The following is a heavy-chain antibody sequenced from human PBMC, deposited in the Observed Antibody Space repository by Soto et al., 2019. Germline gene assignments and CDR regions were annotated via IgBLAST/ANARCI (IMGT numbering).Heavy chain of an antibody. CDR2: LSNSGST. J-gene: IGHJ4*02. D-gene: IGHD2-8*01. V-gene: IGHV4-59*01. CDR3: ASHRTFWPFDY. CDR1: GDSISSYS. Sequence: SETLSLTCTVSGDSISSYSWSWIRQSPGKGLEWIGCLSNSGSTNYNPSLKSRVTMSVDTSKNHFSLKLISVTTADTAVYFCASHRTFWPFDYWGQGTVVTVSS.